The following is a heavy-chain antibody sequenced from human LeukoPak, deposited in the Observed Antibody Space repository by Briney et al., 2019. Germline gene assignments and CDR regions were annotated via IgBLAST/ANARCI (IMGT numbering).Heavy chain of an antibody. D-gene: IGHD3-22*01. V-gene: IGHV4-59*08. CDR3: ARLVSYYYDSSRYYYD. CDR2: IYYSGST. CDR1: GGSISSYC. J-gene: IGHJ4*02. Sequence: SETLSLTCTVSGGSISSYCWSWIRQPPGKGLEWIGYIYYSGSTNYNPSLKSRVTISVDTSKNQFSLKLSSVTAADTAVYYCARLVSYYYDSSRYYYDWGQGTLVTVSS.